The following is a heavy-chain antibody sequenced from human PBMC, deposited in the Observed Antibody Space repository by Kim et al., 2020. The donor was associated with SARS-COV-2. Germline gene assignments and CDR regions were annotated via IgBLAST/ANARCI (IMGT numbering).Heavy chain of an antibody. J-gene: IGHJ3*02. D-gene: IGHD3-22*01. Sequence: KGRFTISRDNAKNTLYRQMNSLRAEDTAVYYCAKDRAPTMIVVVGVAFDIWGQGTMVTVSS. V-gene: IGHV3-23*02. CDR3: AKDRAPTMIVVVGVAFDI.